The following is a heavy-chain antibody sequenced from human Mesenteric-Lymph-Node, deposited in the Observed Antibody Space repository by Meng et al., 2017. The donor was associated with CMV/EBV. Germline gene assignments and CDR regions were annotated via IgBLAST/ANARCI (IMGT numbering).Heavy chain of an antibody. Sequence: SGPTLVKPTQTLTLTCTFSGFSLSTSGVGVGWIRQPPGKALEWLALIYWNDDKRYSPSLKSRLTITKDTSKNQVVLTMTNMDPVDTATYYCVHSSYNDFWSGYPSTYFQHWGQGTLVTVSS. V-gene: IGHV2-5*01. CDR1: GFSLSTSGVG. J-gene: IGHJ1*01. CDR2: IYWNDDK. CDR3: VHSSYNDFWSGYPSTYFQH. D-gene: IGHD3-3*01.